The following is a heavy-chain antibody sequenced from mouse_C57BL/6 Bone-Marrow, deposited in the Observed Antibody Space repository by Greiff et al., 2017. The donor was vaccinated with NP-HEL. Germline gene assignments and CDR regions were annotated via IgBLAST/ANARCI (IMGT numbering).Heavy chain of an antibody. J-gene: IGHJ2*01. CDR3: ARSARDFDY. V-gene: IGHV7-3*01. Sequence: EVKLMESGGGLVQPGGSLSLSCAASGFTFTDYYMSWVRQPPGKALAWLGFIRNKANGYTTEYSASVKGRFTISRDNSQSILYLQMNALRAEDSATYYCARSARDFDYWGQGTTLTVSS. CDR2: IRNKANGYTT. CDR1: GFTFTDYY.